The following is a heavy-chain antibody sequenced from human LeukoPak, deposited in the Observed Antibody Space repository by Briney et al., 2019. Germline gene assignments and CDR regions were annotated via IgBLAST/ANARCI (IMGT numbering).Heavy chain of an antibody. J-gene: IGHJ6*03. CDR2: IYTSGST. Sequence: SETLSLTCTVSGGSISSYYWSWIRQPAGKGLEWIGRIYTSGSTNYNPSLKSRVTMSVDTSKNQFSLKLSSVTAADTAVYYCARGEDLRYCSGGSCYYYYMDVWGKGTTVTISS. CDR1: GGSISSYY. CDR3: ARGEDLRYCSGGSCYYYYMDV. D-gene: IGHD2-15*01. V-gene: IGHV4-4*07.